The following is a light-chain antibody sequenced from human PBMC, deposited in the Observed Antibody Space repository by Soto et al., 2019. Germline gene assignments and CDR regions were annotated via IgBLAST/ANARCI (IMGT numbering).Light chain of an antibody. J-gene: IGKJ1*01. CDR1: QSISNH. CDR2: AAS. Sequence: DIQMTQSPSSLSASVEDRVIITCRASQSISNHLNWYQQKPGKAPKLLLFAASSLQSGVPSRFSGSRSGPDFTLTISSLQPEDFATYYCQQSYSSPPTFGQGTKVDI. V-gene: IGKV1-39*01. CDR3: QQSYSSPPT.